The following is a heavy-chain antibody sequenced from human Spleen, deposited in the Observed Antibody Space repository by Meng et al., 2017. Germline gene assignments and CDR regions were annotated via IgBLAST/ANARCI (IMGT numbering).Heavy chain of an antibody. D-gene: IGHD6-13*01. CDR3: AHTYITTAGILDY. CDR2: IYWNDDK. Sequence: SGPTLVKPTQTPTLTCTFPGLSPSPSGGGVGWIRHPPGKALEWLALIYWNDDKYYSPSLRSRLTITKDTSKNQVVLTMTNMDPVDTGTYFCAHTYITTAGILDYWGQGTPVTVSS. V-gene: IGHV2-5*01. J-gene: IGHJ4*02. CDR1: GLSPSPSGGG.